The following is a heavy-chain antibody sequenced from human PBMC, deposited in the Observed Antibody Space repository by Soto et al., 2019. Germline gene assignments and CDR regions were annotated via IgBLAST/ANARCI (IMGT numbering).Heavy chain of an antibody. V-gene: IGHV3-30-3*01. J-gene: IGHJ6*02. CDR2: ISYDGSNK. CDR1: GFTFSSYA. Sequence: ESGGGVVQPGRSLRLSCAASGFTFSSYAMHWVRQAPGKGLEWVAVISYDGSNKYYADSVKGRFTISRDNSKNTLYLQMNSLRAEDTAVYYCARDQAHGTDNYYYYYGMDVWGQGTTVTVSS. D-gene: IGHD1-1*01. CDR3: ARDQAHGTDNYYYYYGMDV.